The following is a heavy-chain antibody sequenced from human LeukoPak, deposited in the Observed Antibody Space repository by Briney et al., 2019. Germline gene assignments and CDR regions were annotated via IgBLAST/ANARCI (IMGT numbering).Heavy chain of an antibody. CDR1: GFTFTTYS. D-gene: IGHD4-17*01. J-gene: IGHJ4*02. V-gene: IGHV3-33*06. CDR3: AKDGNYGDYGFGD. CDR2: IWYDGSNK. Sequence: GRSLRLSCAACGFTFTTYSMHWVRQAPGKGLEWVAVIWYDGSNKYYADSVKGRFTISKDNSKNTLYLQMNSLRAEDTAVYYCAKDGNYGDYGFGDWGQGTLVTVSS.